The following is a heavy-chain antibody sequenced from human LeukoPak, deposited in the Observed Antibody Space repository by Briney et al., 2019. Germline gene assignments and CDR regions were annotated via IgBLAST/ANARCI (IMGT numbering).Heavy chain of an antibody. Sequence: KPSETLSLTCAVYGGSLSAYYWTWIRQPPGKGLEWIGEINHGGSTNYNPPLKSRVTISIDTSKNQFSLKLSSVTAADTAVYYCARGFGAPRYSGSIRLSRKGAFDIWGQGTMVTVSS. J-gene: IGHJ3*02. CDR1: GGSLSAYY. CDR3: ARGFGAPRYSGSIRLSRKGAFDI. V-gene: IGHV4-34*01. CDR2: INHGGST. D-gene: IGHD1-26*01.